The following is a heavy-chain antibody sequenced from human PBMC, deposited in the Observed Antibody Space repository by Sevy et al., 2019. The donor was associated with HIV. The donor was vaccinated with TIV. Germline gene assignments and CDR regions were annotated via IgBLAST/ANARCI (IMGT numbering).Heavy chain of an antibody. CDR3: AAGWGSYYKFDY. CDR1: GFTFSSYS. Sequence: GGSLRLSCAASGFTFSSYSMNWVRQAPGKGLEWVSYISSSSSTIYYAHSVKGRFTISRDNAKNSLYLQMSSLRDEDTAVYYCAAGWGSYYKFDYWGQGTLVTVSS. V-gene: IGHV3-48*02. CDR2: ISSSSSTI. D-gene: IGHD1-26*01. J-gene: IGHJ4*02.